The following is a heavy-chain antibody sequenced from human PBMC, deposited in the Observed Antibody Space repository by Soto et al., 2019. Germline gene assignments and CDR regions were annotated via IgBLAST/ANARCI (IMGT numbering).Heavy chain of an antibody. Sequence: SETLSLTCAVSGGSISSSNWWSWVRQPPGKGLEWIGEIYHSGSTNYNPSLKSRVTISVDKSKNQFSLKLSSVTAADTAVYYCAKNGYWRYYYYGMDVWGQGTTVTVSS. CDR1: GGSISSSNW. D-gene: IGHD5-18*01. CDR2: IYHSGST. V-gene: IGHV4-4*02. CDR3: AKNGYWRYYYYGMDV. J-gene: IGHJ6*02.